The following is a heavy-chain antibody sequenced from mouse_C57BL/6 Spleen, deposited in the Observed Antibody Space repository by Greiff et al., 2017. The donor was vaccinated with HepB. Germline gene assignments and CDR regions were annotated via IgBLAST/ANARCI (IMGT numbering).Heavy chain of an antibody. CDR3: AREYYYGSSFWYFDV. CDR1: GYNFTSYW. J-gene: IGHJ1*03. Sequence: QVQLQQSGAELVKPGASVKMSCKASGYNFTSYWITWVKQRPGQGLEWIGDIYPGSGSTNYNEKFKSKATLTVDTSSSTAYMQLSSLTSEDSAVYYCAREYYYGSSFWYFDVWGTGTTVTVSS. D-gene: IGHD1-1*01. V-gene: IGHV1-55*01. CDR2: IYPGSGST.